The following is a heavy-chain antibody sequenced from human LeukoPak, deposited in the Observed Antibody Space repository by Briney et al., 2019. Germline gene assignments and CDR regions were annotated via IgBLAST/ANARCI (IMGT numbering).Heavy chain of an antibody. CDR3: ARKGVVATLAFDY. Sequence: GASVKVSCKASGYTFTSYAMHWVRQAPGQRREWMGWINAGNGNTKYSQKFQGRVTITRDTSASTVYMELSSLRSEDTAVYYCARKGVVATLAFDYWGQGTLVTVSS. D-gene: IGHD5-12*01. CDR2: INAGNGNT. J-gene: IGHJ4*02. CDR1: GYTFTSYA. V-gene: IGHV1-3*01.